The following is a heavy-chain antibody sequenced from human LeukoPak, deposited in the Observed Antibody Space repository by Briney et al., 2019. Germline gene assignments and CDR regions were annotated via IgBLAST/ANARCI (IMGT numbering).Heavy chain of an antibody. D-gene: IGHD5-24*01. CDR3: ARYTRWLQSGGPYWYFDL. V-gene: IGHV3-30*14. CDR1: GFTFSSYA. CDR2: ISYDGSNK. J-gene: IGHJ2*01. Sequence: QPGRSLRLSCAASGFTFSSYAMHWVRQAPGKGLEWVAVISYDGSNKYYADSVKGRFTISRDNSKNTLYLQMNSLRAEDTAVYYCARYTRWLQSGGPYWYFDLWGRGTLVTVSS.